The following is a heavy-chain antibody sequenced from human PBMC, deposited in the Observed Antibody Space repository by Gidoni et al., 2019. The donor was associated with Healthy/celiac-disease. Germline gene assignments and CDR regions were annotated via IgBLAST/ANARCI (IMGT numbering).Heavy chain of an antibody. CDR2: ISYDGSNK. CDR1: GFTFSSYA. CDR3: ARELVVAGTYYFDY. V-gene: IGHV3-30*01. J-gene: IGHJ4*02. Sequence: QVQLVESGGGVVQPGRSLSLSCAASGFTFSSYAMHWVRQAPGKGLEWVAVISYDGSNKYYADSVKGRFTISRDNSKNTLYLQMNSLRAEDTAVYYCARELVVAGTYYFDYWGQGTLVTVSS. D-gene: IGHD6-19*01.